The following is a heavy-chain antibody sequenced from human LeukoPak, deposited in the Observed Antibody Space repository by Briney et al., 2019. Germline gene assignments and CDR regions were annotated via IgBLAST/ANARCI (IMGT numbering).Heavy chain of an antibody. J-gene: IGHJ4*02. CDR3: ARDLSYSSSSGRDFDY. CDR1: GFTVSSNY. Sequence: GGSLRLSCAASGFTVSSNYMSWARQAPGKGLEWVSVIYSGGSTYYADSVKGRFTISRDNSKNTLYLQMNSLRAEDTAVYYCARDLSYSSSSGRDFDYWGQGTLVTVSS. CDR2: IYSGGST. V-gene: IGHV3-66*01. D-gene: IGHD6-6*01.